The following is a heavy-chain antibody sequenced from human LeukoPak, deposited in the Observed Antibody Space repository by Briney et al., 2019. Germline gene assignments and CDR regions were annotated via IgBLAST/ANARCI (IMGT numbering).Heavy chain of an antibody. CDR2: INHSGST. CDR1: GGSFSGYY. J-gene: IGHJ6*02. CDR3: ARGSPMVRGYYYYYYGMDV. V-gene: IGHV4-34*01. D-gene: IGHD3-10*01. Sequence: SETLSLTCAVYGGSFSGYYWSWIRQPPGKGLEWIGEINHSGSTNYNPSLKSRATISVDTSKNQFSLKLSSVTAADTAVYYCARGSPMVRGYYYYYYGMDVWGQGTTVTVSS.